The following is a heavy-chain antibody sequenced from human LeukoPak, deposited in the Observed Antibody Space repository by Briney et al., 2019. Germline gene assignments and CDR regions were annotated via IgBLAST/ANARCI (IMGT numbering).Heavy chain of an antibody. CDR1: GFTVSSNY. CDR2: IYSGGST. J-gene: IGHJ3*01. CDR3: AKPGGPGIAARGAFDL. D-gene: IGHD6-25*01. V-gene: IGHV3-53*01. Sequence: GGSLRLSCAASGFTVSSNYMSWVRQAPGKGLEWVSVIYSGGSTYYADSVKGRFTISRDNSKNTLYLQMNSLRAEDTAVYYCAKPGGPGIAARGAFDLWGQGTMVTVSS.